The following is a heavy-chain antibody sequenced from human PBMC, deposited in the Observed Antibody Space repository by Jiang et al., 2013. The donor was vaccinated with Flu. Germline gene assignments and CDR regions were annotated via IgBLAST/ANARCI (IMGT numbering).Heavy chain of an antibody. CDR1: GGSISSSSYY. J-gene: IGHJ4*02. CDR3: ARMSIAALSFDY. D-gene: IGHD6-6*01. Sequence: GSGLVKPSETLSLTCTVSGGSISSSSYYWGWIRQPPGKGLEWIGSIYYSGSTYYNPSLKSRVTISVDTSKNQFSLKLSSVTAADTAVYYCARMSIAALSFDYWGQGTLVTVSS. V-gene: IGHV4-39*01. CDR2: IYYSGST.